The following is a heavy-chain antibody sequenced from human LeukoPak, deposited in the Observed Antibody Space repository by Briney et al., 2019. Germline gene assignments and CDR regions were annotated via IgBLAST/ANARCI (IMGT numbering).Heavy chain of an antibody. CDR1: GFTFSSYW. CDR3: ARDITSSSWYRGAFDY. V-gene: IGHV3-7*01. CDR2: IKQDGSEK. Sequence: GGSLRLSCAASGFTFSSYWMSWVRQAPGKGLEWVANIKQDGSEKYYVDSVKGRYTISRDNAKNSLYLQMNSLRAEDTAVYYCARDITSSSWYRGAFDYWGQGTLVTVSS. J-gene: IGHJ4*02. D-gene: IGHD6-13*01.